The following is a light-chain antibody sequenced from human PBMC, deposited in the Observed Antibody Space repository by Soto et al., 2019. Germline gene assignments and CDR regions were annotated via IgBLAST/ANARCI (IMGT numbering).Light chain of an antibody. V-gene: IGLV2-14*01. J-gene: IGLJ2*01. CDR1: SSDVGGYNY. CDR3: SSYTRSSTSVV. CDR2: EVN. Sequence: QSALTQPASVSGSPGQSITISCTRTSSDVGGYNYVSWYQRHPGKAPKLIIYEVNNRPSGVSNRFSGSKSGNTASLTISGLQAEDEADYYCSSYTRSSTSVVFGGGTKLTVL.